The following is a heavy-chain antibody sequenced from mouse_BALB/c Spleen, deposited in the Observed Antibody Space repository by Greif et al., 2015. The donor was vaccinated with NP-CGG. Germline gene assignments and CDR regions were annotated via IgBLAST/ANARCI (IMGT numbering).Heavy chain of an antibody. D-gene: IGHD2-4*01. CDR3: ARGATMITTTRFAY. J-gene: IGHJ3*01. CDR2: ISDGGSYT. V-gene: IGHV5-4*02. Sequence: EVHLVESGGGLVKPGGSLKLSCAASGFTFSDYYMYWVRQTPEKRLEWVATISDGGSYTYYPDSVKGRFTISRDNAKNNLYLQMSSLKSEDTAMYYCARGATMITTTRFAYWGQGTLVTVSA. CDR1: GFTFSDYY.